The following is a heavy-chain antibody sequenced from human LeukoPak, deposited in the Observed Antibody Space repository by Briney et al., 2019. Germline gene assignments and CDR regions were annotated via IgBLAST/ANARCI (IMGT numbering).Heavy chain of an antibody. CDR3: ASSMSGNRRPDY. CDR2: INHSGST. CDR1: GGSFSGYY. Sequence: SETLSLTCTVSGGSFSGYYWTWIRQPPGKGLEWIGEINHSGSTNYNPSLKSRVTISVDTSKNQFSLKLSSVTSADTAVYYCASSMSGNRRPDYWGQGTLVTVSS. V-gene: IGHV4-34*01. J-gene: IGHJ4*02. D-gene: IGHD6-25*01.